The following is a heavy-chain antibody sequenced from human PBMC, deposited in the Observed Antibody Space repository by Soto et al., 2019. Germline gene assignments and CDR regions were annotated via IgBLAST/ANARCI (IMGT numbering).Heavy chain of an antibody. Sequence: GGSLRLSCAASGFTFSSYEMNWVRQAPGKGLEWVSYISSSGSTIYYADSVKGRFTISRDNAKNSLYLQMNSLRAEDTAVYYCARDGAFVVVTAAPSVDYGIDVWGQGTPVTVYS. CDR1: GFTFSSYE. J-gene: IGHJ6*02. D-gene: IGHD2-2*01. V-gene: IGHV3-48*03. CDR3: ARDGAFVVVTAAPSVDYGIDV. CDR2: ISSSGSTI.